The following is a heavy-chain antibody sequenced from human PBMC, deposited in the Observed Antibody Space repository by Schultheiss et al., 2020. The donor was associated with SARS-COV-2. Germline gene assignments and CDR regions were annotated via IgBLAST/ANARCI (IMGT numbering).Heavy chain of an antibody. V-gene: IGHV4-4*07. CDR3: ARVGHYYDSSGYYY. D-gene: IGHD3-22*01. CDR1: GGSISSYY. J-gene: IGHJ4*02. CDR2: IYNSGST. Sequence: SETLSLTCTVSGGSISSYYWGWIRQPPGKGLEWIGRIYNSGSTNYNPSLKSRVTMSADTSKNQFSLKLSSVTAADTAVYYCARVGHYYDSSGYYYWGQGTLVTVSS.